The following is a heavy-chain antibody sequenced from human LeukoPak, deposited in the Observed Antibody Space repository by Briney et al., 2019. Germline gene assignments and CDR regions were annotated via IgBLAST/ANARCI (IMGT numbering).Heavy chain of an antibody. CDR2: IYYSGST. J-gene: IGHJ4*02. Sequence: SETLSLTCTVSGGSISSYYWSWIRQPPGKGLVWIGYIYYSGSTNYNPSLKSRVTISVDTSKNQFSLKLSSVTAADTAVYYCATIERSGWYVSYWGQGTLVTVSS. CDR3: ATIERSGWYVSY. CDR1: GGSISSYY. D-gene: IGHD6-19*01. V-gene: IGHV4-59*01.